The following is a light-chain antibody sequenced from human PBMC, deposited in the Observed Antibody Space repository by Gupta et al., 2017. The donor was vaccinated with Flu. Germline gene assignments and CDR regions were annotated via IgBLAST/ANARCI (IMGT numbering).Light chain of an antibody. J-gene: IGLJ3*02. CDR2: VNSDGSH. Sequence: QLALTPSPSASASLGASVKLTCILRSRHSSYAIAWYQQQPEKGPRYLMKVNSDGSHSKGDGIPDRFSGSSSGAERYLTISSLQSEDEADYHCQTWGAASWVFGGGTKLTVL. V-gene: IGLV4-69*01. CDR3: QTWGAASWV. CDR1: SRHSSYA.